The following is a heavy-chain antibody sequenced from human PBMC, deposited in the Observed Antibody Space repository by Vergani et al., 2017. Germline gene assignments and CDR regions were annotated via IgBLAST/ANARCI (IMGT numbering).Heavy chain of an antibody. Sequence: EVQLVESGGGLVQPGGSLRLSCAASGFTFSSFWMSWVRKAPGKGLAWGANIKQDGSEKYSVDSVQGRFTISRDNAKNSLYLQMDRLRAEDTAVYYCARVRAAAAVYYFDDWGQGTLVTVSS. CDR2: IKQDGSEK. J-gene: IGHJ4*02. CDR3: ARVRAAAAVYYFDD. CDR1: GFTFSSFW. V-gene: IGHV3-7*03. D-gene: IGHD6-13*01.